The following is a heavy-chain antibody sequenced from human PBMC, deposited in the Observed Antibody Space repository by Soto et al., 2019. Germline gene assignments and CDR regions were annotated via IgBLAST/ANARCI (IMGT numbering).Heavy chain of an antibody. CDR2: IYHSGRT. CDR1: GGSISSSNW. D-gene: IGHD3-3*01. CDR3: ARVTIFCVVFDY. J-gene: IGHJ4*02. V-gene: IGHV4-4*02. Sequence: QVQLQESGPGLVKPSETLSLTCAVSGGSISSSNWSRWFRQPPGKALEWILEIYHSGRTNYNPSLNSRVTIPVDKSNNQSPLKLSSVAAAATAVYYCARVTIFCVVFDYWGQGTLVTVSS.